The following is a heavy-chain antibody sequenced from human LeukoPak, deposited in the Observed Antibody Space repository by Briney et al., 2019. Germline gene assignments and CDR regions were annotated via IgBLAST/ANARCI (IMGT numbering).Heavy chain of an antibody. CDR3: ARSSYSSSSSV. CDR2: INSDGSEG. D-gene: IGHD6-6*01. Sequence: GGSLRLSCAVSGFAFSGFWMSWSRQAPGKGLEWVASINSDGSEGYYADVVKGRFTISRDNAKNSLYLQINSLRAEDTAVYYCARSSYSSSSSVWGQGTMVTVSS. V-gene: IGHV3-7*03. CDR1: GFAFSGFW. J-gene: IGHJ3*01.